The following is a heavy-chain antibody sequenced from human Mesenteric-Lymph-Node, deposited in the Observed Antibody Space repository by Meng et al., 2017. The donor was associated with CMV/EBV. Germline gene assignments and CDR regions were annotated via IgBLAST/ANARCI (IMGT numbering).Heavy chain of an antibody. CDR1: GYSFNSYW. CDR3: ARRGLKRAGGGYNLFDY. J-gene: IGHJ4*02. CDR2: IYPGDSDT. D-gene: IGHD5-24*01. V-gene: IGHV5-51*01. Sequence: GESLKISCKGSGYSFNSYWTGWVRQMPGKGLEWMGIIYPGDSDTRYSPSFQGQVTISADKSISTAYLQWSSLKASDTAMYYCARRGLKRAGGGYNLFDYWGQGTLVTVSS.